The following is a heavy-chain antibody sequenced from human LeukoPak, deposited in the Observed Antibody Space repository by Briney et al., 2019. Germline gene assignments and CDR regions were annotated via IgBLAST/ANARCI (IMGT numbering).Heavy chain of an antibody. D-gene: IGHD1-1*01. V-gene: IGHV1-46*01. Sequence: GASVKVSCKASGYTFTSYYMHWVRQAPGQGLEWMGIINPSGGSTSYAQKFQGRVTMTRDTSTSTVYMELSSLRSEDTAVYYCVRETLRVPGAFDIWGQGTMVTVSS. CDR1: GYTFTSYY. CDR2: INPSGGST. CDR3: VRETLRVPGAFDI. J-gene: IGHJ3*02.